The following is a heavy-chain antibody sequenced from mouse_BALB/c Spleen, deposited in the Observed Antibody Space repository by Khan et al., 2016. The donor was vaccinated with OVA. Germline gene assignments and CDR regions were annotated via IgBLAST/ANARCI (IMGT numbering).Heavy chain of an antibody. V-gene: IGHV1-15*01. Sequence: QVQLQQSGAELVRPGASVTLSCKASGYTFTDYEMHWVKQTPVHGLEWIGAIDPETGGTAYNQKFKGKATMTADKSSSTAHMELRSLTSEDSAVYYCTRSYYGSSGFDYWGQGTTLTVSS. CDR1: GYTFTDYE. J-gene: IGHJ2*01. D-gene: IGHD1-1*01. CDR2: IDPETGGT. CDR3: TRSYYGSSGFDY.